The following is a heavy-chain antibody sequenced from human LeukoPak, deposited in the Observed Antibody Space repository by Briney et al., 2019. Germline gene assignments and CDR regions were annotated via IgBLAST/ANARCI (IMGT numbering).Heavy chain of an antibody. CDR2: IYYSGST. V-gene: IGHV4-31*03. J-gene: IGHJ5*02. CDR3: ARDEGSLFDP. D-gene: IGHD6-13*01. CDR1: GGSISSGGYY. Sequence: SETLSLTCTVSGGSISSGGYYWSWIRQHPGKGLEWTGYIYYSGSTYYNPSLKSRVTISVDTSKNQFSLKLSSVTAAGTAVYYCARDEGSLFDPWGQGTLVTVSS.